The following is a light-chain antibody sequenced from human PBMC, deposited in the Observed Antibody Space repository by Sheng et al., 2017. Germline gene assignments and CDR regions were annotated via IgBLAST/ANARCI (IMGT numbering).Light chain of an antibody. CDR3: QQYNFLPVT. Sequence: ETVMTQSPATLSVSPGERATLSCRASQSVFSSVAWYQQKPGQAPRLLIYGASTRATGIPARFSGSGSGTEFTLTISSLQSEDIATYYCQQYNFLPVTFGGGTKVEI. V-gene: IGKV3-15*01. CDR2: GAS. J-gene: IGKJ4*01. CDR1: QSVFSS.